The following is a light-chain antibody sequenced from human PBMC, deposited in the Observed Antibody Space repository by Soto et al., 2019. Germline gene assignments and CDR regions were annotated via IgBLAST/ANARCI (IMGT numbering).Light chain of an antibody. V-gene: IGLV1-47*01. CDR3: AAWDDSLSVV. CDR2: RND. CDR1: SSNIGSNY. J-gene: IGLJ2*01. Sequence: QSVLTQPASASGTPGQRVTISCSGRSSNIGSNYVYWYQQLPGTAHKLLIYRNDQRPSGVPDRCSGSKSGTSASLAISGLRSEDEADYYCAAWDDSLSVVFGGGTQLTVL.